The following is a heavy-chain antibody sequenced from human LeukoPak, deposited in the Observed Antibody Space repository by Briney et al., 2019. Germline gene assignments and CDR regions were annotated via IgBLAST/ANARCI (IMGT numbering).Heavy chain of an antibody. D-gene: IGHD6-19*01. V-gene: IGHV3-48*03. CDR2: SSSSGYTT. CDR3: ARELGGSGFDY. CDR1: GFTFSSYE. Sequence: PGGSLRLSCAASGFTFSSYEMNWVRQAPGTGLEWVSYSSSSGYTTQYADSVKGRFTISRDNAKNSLYLQMNSLSAEDTAVYYCARELGGSGFDYWGQGTLVTVSS. J-gene: IGHJ4*02.